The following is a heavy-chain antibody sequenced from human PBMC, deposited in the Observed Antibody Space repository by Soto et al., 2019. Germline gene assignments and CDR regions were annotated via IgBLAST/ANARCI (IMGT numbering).Heavy chain of an antibody. V-gene: IGHV1-69*02. Sequence: QVQLVQSGAEVKKPGSSVKVSCKASGGTFSSYTISWVRQAPGQGLEWMGRIIPILGIANYAQKFQGRVTITADKSTSTAYMELSSLRSEDTAVYYCARSTTVVTPAADQAAFDIWGQGTMVTVSS. CDR1: GGTFSSYT. J-gene: IGHJ3*02. D-gene: IGHD4-17*01. CDR3: ARSTTVVTPAADQAAFDI. CDR2: IIPILGIA.